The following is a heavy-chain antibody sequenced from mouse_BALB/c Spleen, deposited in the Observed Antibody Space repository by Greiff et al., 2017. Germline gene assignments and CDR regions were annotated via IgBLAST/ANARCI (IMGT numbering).Heavy chain of an antibody. D-gene: IGHD1-1*01. J-gene: IGHJ2*01. CDR3: SRWITTVAPYSFDY. Sequence: VKLMESGAELARPGASVKLSCKASGYTFTSYWMQWVKQRPGQGLEWIGAIYPGDGDTRYTQKFKGKATLTADKSSSTAYMQLSSLASEDSAVYYCSRWITTVAPYSFDYWGQGTTLTVSS. V-gene: IGHV1-87*01. CDR2: IYPGDGDT. CDR1: GYTFTSYW.